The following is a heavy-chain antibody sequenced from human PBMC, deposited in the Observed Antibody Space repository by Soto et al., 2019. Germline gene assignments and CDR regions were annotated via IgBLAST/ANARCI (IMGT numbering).Heavy chain of an antibody. Sequence: SETLSLTCTVSGGSISSYYWSWIRQPPGKGLEWIGYIYYSGSTNYNPSLKSRVTISVDTSKNQFSLKLSSVTAADTAVYYCARHFWSGYYTGIFDYWGQGTLVTVS. J-gene: IGHJ4*02. CDR3: ARHFWSGYYTGIFDY. CDR1: GGSISSYY. D-gene: IGHD3-3*02. V-gene: IGHV4-59*01. CDR2: IYYSGST.